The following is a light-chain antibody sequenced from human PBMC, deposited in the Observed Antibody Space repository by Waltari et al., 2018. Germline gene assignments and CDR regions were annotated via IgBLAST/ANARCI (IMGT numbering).Light chain of an antibody. CDR2: AAS. CDR3: QQSNSFPQT. CDR1: QGISSW. V-gene: IGKV1-12*01. Sequence: DIQMTQFPSSVSASVGDRVTITCRASQGISSWLAWYQQEPGKAPKLLVYAASSLKSGVPSRFSGSGAGTDFTPTINRLQPEDFATYYCQQSNSFPQTFGQGTKVEIK. J-gene: IGKJ1*01.